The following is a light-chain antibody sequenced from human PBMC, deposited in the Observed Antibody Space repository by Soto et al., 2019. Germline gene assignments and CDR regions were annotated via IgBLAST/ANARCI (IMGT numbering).Light chain of an antibody. J-gene: IGKJ4*01. CDR2: LGS. Sequence: DIVMTQSPLSLPVTTAEPASISCRSSQSLLHSDGYNYLDWFLQRPGQSPQALISLGSTRGPGVPDKVSVSGLGNDFTLKFSRVEAEDVGVDYCTHALQSPLTFGGGTKLEI. CDR3: THALQSPLT. V-gene: IGKV2-28*01. CDR1: QSLLHSDGYNY.